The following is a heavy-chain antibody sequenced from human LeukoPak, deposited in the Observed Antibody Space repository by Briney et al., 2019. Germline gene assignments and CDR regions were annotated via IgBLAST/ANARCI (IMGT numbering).Heavy chain of an antibody. Sequence: GRSLRLSCAASGFTFSNFAMHWVRQAPGKGLEWVAVISHDGSNKFYADSVKGRFTISRDNFKNMVYLQMNGLRVEDTAIYYCARDASAWSRDYWGQGTLATVSS. CDR2: ISHDGSNK. D-gene: IGHD6-19*01. J-gene: IGHJ4*02. CDR1: GFTFSNFA. CDR3: ARDASAWSRDY. V-gene: IGHV3-30*04.